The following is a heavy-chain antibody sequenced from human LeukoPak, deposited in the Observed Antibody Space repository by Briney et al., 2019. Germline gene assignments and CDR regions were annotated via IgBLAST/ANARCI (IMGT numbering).Heavy chain of an antibody. J-gene: IGHJ3*02. CDR3: AKTLSNRDAFDI. CDR1: GGSISDVYSY. V-gene: IGHV4-39*01. Sequence: SETLSLTCTVSGGSISDVYSYWGWIRQPPGKGLEWIGSTYYTGSTFYNPSLKSRVTMSVDTSKNQFSLRMSSVIAADTAIYYCAKTLSNRDAFDIWGQGTMVTVSS. D-gene: IGHD2/OR15-2a*01. CDR2: TYYTGST.